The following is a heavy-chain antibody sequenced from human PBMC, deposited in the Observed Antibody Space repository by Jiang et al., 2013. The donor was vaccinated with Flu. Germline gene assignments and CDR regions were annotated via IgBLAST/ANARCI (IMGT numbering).Heavy chain of an antibody. CDR3: ARDRSFITTTHMDL. CDR2: ISSSNTNP. CDR1: GYSITSHA. D-gene: IGHD1-1*01. V-gene: IGHV1-18*04. J-gene: IGHJ5*02. Sequence: GAEVKKPGASVTVSCKAAGYSITSHAINWVRQAPGQGLEWMGWISSSNTNPKFAQNFQGRLTMTRDSSTNTAYMELKSLRSDDTAVYFCARDRSFITTTHMDLWGQGTLVTVSS.